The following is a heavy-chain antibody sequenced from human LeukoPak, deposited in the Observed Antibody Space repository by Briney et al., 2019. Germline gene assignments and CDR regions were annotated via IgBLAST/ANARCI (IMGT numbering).Heavy chain of an antibody. V-gene: IGHV4-59*08. Sequence: SETLSLTCTVSGGSISSYYWSWIRQPPGKGLEWIGYIYYSGSTNYNPSLKSRVTISVDTSKSQVSLKLNSVTAADSAMYYCAKSGGYGLIDYWGQGTLVTVSS. J-gene: IGHJ4*01. CDR3: AKSGGYGLIDY. CDR2: IYYSGST. D-gene: IGHD1-26*01. CDR1: GGSISSYY.